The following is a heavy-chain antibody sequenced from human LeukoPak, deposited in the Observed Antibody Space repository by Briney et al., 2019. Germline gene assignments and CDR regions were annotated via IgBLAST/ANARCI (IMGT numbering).Heavy chain of an antibody. CDR2: IRYDGSNK. V-gene: IGHV3-30*02. CDR1: GFTFSSYG. CDR3: AKDHRYYYDSSALDAFDI. Sequence: GGSLRLSCAASGFTFSSYGMHWVRQAPGKGLEWVAFIRYDGSNKYYADSVKGRFTISRDNSKNTLYLQMNSLRAEDTAVYYCAKDHRYYYDSSALDAFDIWGQGTMVTVSS. D-gene: IGHD3-22*01. J-gene: IGHJ3*02.